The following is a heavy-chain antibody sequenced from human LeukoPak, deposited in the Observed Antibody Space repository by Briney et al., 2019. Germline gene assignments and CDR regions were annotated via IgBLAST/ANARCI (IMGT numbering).Heavy chain of an antibody. V-gene: IGHV4-39*01. CDR3: ARGKKQQLLYYYYYMDV. Sequence: SETLSLTCTVSGGSISSSSYYWGWIRQPPGKGLEWIGSIYYSGSTYYNPSLKSRVTISVDTSKNQFSLKLSSVTAADTAVYYCARGKKQQLLYYYYYMDVWGKGTTVTVSS. CDR2: IYYSGST. CDR1: GGSISSSSYY. D-gene: IGHD6-13*01. J-gene: IGHJ6*03.